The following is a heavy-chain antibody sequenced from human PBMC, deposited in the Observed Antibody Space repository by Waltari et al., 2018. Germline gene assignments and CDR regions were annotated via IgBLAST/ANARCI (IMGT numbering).Heavy chain of an antibody. Sequence: QVQLQESGPGLVKPSETLSLTCTVSGGSISSYYWSWIRQPAGKGLEWIGRIYTSGSPNYNPALKSRVPMSVDTSKNQFSLKLSSVTAADTAVYYCARDGSTVTSYYYYYYMDVWGKGTTVTVSS. CDR3: ARDGSTVTSYYYYYYMDV. CDR2: IYTSGSP. J-gene: IGHJ6*03. V-gene: IGHV4-4*07. D-gene: IGHD4-17*01. CDR1: GGSISSYY.